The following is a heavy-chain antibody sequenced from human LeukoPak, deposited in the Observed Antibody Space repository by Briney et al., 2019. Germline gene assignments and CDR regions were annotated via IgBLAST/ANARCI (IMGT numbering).Heavy chain of an antibody. J-gene: IGHJ4*02. CDR3: ATLTSSVVEDH. CDR2: INPNSGGT. Sequence: ASVKVSCKASGYTFTGYYMHWVRQAPGQGLEWMGWINPNSGGTNYAQNFQGRVTMTRDTSISTAYMELSSLISDDTAVYYCATLTSSVVEDHWGQGTLVTVSS. D-gene: IGHD6-19*01. V-gene: IGHV1-2*02. CDR1: GYTFTGYY.